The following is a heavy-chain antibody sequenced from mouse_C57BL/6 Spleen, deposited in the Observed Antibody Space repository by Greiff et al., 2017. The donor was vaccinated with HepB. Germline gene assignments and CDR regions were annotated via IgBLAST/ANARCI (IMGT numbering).Heavy chain of an antibody. D-gene: IGHD2-4*01. J-gene: IGHJ4*01. CDR3: TREGLRRYYYAMDY. V-gene: IGHV1-5*01. CDR2: IYPGNSDT. CDR1: GYTFTSYW. Sequence: EVQLQQSGPVLARPGASVKMSCKTSGYTFTSYWMHWVKQRPGQGLEWIGAIYPGNSDTSYNQKFKGKAKLTAVTSASTAYMELSRLTNEDSAVYYCTREGLRRYYYAMDYWGQGTSVTVSS.